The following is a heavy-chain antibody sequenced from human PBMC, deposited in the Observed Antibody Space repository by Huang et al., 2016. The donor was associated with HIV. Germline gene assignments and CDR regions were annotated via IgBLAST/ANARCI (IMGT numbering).Heavy chain of an antibody. D-gene: IGHD1-1*01. CDR3: ARDHWYPLQNWFDL. J-gene: IGHJ5*01. V-gene: IGHV1-18*01. CDR2: ISAYNGNT. CDR1: GYIFTKYG. Sequence: QVELVQSGAEVKRPGASVRVSCKAAGYIFTKYGINWVRQAPGQGLEWRGWISAYNGNTNYAEKFQGRVTLTRATSATTAYMELRDVTSADTAVYYCARDHWYPLQNWFDLWGQGTLVTVSS.